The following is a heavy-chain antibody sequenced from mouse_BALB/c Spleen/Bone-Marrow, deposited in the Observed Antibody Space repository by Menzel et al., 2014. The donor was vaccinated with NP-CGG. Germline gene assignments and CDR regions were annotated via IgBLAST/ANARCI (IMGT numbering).Heavy chain of an antibody. V-gene: IGHV1-7*01. J-gene: IGHJ2*01. CDR3: ARSGGYDGFSY. CDR1: GHTFTSYW. CDR2: INPSTGYT. Sequence: QVQLKESGAELAKPGASVKMSCKASGHTFTSYWMHWVKQRPGQGLEWIGYINPSTGYTEYNQKFKDKATLTADKSSSTAYMQLSSLTSEDSAVYYCARSGGYDGFSYWGQGTTLTVSS. D-gene: IGHD2-2*01.